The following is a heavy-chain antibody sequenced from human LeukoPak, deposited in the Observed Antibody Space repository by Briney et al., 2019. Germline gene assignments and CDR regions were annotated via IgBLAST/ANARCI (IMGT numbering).Heavy chain of an antibody. V-gene: IGHV3-23*01. J-gene: IGHJ6*02. CDR3: AKFRIVGATYYYYGVDV. CDR1: GFTFSSYA. D-gene: IGHD1-26*01. Sequence: PGGSLRLSCAASGFTFSSYAMSWVRQAPGKGLEWVSAISGSGGSTYYADSVKGRFTISRDNSKNTLYLQMNSLRAEDTAVYYCAKFRIVGATYYYYGVDVWGQGTTVTVSS. CDR2: ISGSGGST.